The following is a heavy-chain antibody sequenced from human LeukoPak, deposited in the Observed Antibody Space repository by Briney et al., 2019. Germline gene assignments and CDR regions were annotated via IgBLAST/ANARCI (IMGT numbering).Heavy chain of an antibody. J-gene: IGHJ4*02. Sequence: GGSLRLSCTASGFTFGDYLMSWFRQAPGKGLEWIGFISGGTTEYSASVKGRFTISRDDSTSIAYLQMNSLTTEDTAVYYCSRGSGWLAVYWGQGTLVTVSS. CDR2: ISGGTT. V-gene: IGHV3-49*03. CDR3: SRGSGWLAVY. CDR1: GFTFGDYL. D-gene: IGHD6-19*01.